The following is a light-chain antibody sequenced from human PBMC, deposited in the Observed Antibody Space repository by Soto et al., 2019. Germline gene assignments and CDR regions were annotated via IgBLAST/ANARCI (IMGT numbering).Light chain of an antibody. CDR3: CSYAGSYSFYV. CDR2: DVT. J-gene: IGLJ1*01. CDR1: SSDVAAYDY. V-gene: IGLV2-11*01. Sequence: QSALTQPRSVSGSPGQSVTISCTGTSSDVAAYDYVTWYQQHPGKAPKLLIYDVTKRPSGVPDRFSGSRSGNTASLTISGRQAEDEADYYCCSYAGSYSFYVFVSGTKLTVL.